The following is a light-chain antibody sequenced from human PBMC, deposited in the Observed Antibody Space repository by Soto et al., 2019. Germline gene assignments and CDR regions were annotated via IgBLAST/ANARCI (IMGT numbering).Light chain of an antibody. Sequence: QSVLTQPPSASGSPGQSVAISCTGTSSDAGGYNYVSWYQQHPGKALKLMIYEVNKRPSGVPDRFSGSKSGNTASLTVSGLQAEDEADYYCSSYAGSSNVFGTGTKVTVL. CDR2: EVN. CDR1: SSDAGGYNY. J-gene: IGLJ1*01. V-gene: IGLV2-8*01. CDR3: SSYAGSSNV.